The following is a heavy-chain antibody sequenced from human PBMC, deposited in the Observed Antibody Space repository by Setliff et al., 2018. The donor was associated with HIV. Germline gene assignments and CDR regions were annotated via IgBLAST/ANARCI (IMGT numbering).Heavy chain of an antibody. J-gene: IGHJ4*02. D-gene: IGHD3-10*01. CDR3: ARGGYGSGNAYYFAD. CDR1: GGSISTYH. CDR2: IQTSEGT. Sequence: KASETLSLTCSVSGGSISTYHWSWIRQSAGKGLEWIGRIQTSEGTKYNPSLNSRVTVSIDTPKNQFSLDLTSVTAADTAVYYCARGGYGSGNAYYFADWGQGTLVTVSS. V-gene: IGHV4-4*07.